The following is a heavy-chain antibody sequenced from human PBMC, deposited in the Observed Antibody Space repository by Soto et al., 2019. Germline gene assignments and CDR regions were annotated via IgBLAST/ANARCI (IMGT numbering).Heavy chain of an antibody. CDR3: VRESTTSGPNWFDT. D-gene: IGHD1-1*01. Sequence: LSLTCSVSGGSINSGRSSWNWIRQSPGKGLEWIAYIYHSGSTYYNPSLKSRVTISVDRSENQFSLKLTSVTAADTAVYYCVRESTTSGPNWFDTWGPGILVTISS. CDR2: IYHSGST. CDR1: GGSINSGRSS. J-gene: IGHJ5*02. V-gene: IGHV4-30-2*06.